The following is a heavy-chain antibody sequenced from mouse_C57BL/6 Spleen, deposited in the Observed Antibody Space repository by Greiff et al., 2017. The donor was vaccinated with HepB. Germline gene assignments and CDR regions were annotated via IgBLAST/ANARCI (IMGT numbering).Heavy chain of an antibody. J-gene: IGHJ4*01. Sequence: VKLMESGPELVKPGASVKISCKASGYAFSSSWMNWVKQRPGKGLEWIGRIYPGDGDTNYNGKFKGKATLTADKSSSTAYMQLSSLTSEDSAVYCCASLTPYYAMDYWGQGTSVTVSS. CDR1: GYAFSSSW. CDR3: ASLTPYYAMDY. CDR2: IYPGDGDT. V-gene: IGHV1-82*01.